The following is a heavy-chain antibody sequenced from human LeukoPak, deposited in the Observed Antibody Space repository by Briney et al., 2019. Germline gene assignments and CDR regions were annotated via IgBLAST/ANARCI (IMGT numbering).Heavy chain of an antibody. CDR2: ISGSGGNT. V-gene: IGHV3-23*01. J-gene: IGHJ4*02. CDR3: ARVRISISGYYAYFDY. D-gene: IGHD3-22*01. CDR1: GFTFSSYA. Sequence: GGSLRLSCAASGFTFSSYAMSWVRQAPGKGLEWVSAISGSGGNTYYADSVKGRFTISRDNSKNTVYLQMNSLRAEDTAVYYCARVRISISGYYAYFDYWGQGTLVTVSS.